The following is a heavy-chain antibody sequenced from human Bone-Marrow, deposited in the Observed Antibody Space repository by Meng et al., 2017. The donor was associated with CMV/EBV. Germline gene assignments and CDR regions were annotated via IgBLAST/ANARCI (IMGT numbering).Heavy chain of an antibody. D-gene: IGHD3-22*01. V-gene: IGHV1-18*01. CDR3: ARDFVYYDSSGYYSP. CDR1: GYTFTSYG. CDR2: ISAYNGNT. J-gene: IGHJ5*02. Sequence: SGYTFTSYGIRWVRQAPGQGLEWMGWISAYNGNTNYAQKLQGRVTMTTDTSTSTAYMELRSLRSDDTAVYYCARDFVYYDSSGYYSPWGQGTLVTVSS.